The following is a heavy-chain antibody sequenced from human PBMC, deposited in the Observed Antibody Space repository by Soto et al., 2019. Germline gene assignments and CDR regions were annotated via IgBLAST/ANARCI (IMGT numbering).Heavy chain of an antibody. J-gene: IGHJ2*01. Sequence: EVQLVESGGGLIQPGGSLRLSCAASGFTVSSNYMSWVRQAPGKGLEWVSVIYSGGGTYYADSVKGRFTISRDNSKNTLYLQMNSLRAEDTAVYYCARVSSGWYWYFDLWGRGTLVTVSS. CDR3: ARVSSGWYWYFDL. D-gene: IGHD6-19*01. V-gene: IGHV3-53*01. CDR1: GFTVSSNY. CDR2: IYSGGGT.